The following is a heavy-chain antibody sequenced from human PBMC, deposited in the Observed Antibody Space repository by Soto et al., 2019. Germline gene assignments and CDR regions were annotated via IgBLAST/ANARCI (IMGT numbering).Heavy chain of an antibody. CDR3: ARALSSAAGLYFDY. V-gene: IGHV4-4*07. D-gene: IGHD6-13*01. J-gene: IGHJ4*02. CDR2: IHTTDST. CDR1: GDSISSYY. Sequence: XGTLSLTCTVSGDSISSYYWSWIRQPAGKGMEWIGRIHTTDSTNYSPSLKSRVTMSIDTSNNQFSLKLTSLTAADTAVYYCARALSSAAGLYFDYWGQGTLVTVS.